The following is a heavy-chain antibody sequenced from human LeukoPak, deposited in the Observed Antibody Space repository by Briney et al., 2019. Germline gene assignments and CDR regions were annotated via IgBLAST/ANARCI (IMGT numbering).Heavy chain of an antibody. J-gene: IGHJ5*02. CDR1: GGSISSYY. CDR2: IYYSGST. CDR3: ARSGYSYGSLFWFDP. Sequence: PSETLSLTCTVSGGSISSYYWSWIRQPPGKGLEWIGYIYYSGSTNYSPSLKSRVTISVDTSKNQFSLKLSSVTAADTAVYYCARSGYSYGSLFWFDPWGQGTLVTVSS. V-gene: IGHV4-59*08. D-gene: IGHD5-18*01.